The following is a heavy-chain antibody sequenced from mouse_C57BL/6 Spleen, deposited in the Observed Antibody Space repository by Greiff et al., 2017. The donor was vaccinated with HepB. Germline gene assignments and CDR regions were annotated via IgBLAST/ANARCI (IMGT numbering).Heavy chain of an antibody. J-gene: IGHJ3*01. V-gene: IGHV5-6*01. CDR1: GFTFSSYG. Sequence: EVLLVESGGDLVKPGGSLKLSCAASGFTFSSYGMTWVRQTPDKRLAWVATISTGGSYTYYPASVKGRVTISRDNATNTLYLQMSSLKSEDTAMYDCARGETWFAYWGQGTLVTVSA. CDR2: ISTGGSYT. CDR3: ARGETWFAY.